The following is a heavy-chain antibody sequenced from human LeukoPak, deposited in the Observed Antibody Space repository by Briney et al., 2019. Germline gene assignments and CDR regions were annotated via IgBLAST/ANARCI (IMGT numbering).Heavy chain of an antibody. CDR1: GFTLSSHW. V-gene: IGHV3-7*01. D-gene: IGHD6-19*01. Sequence: PGGSLRLSCVASGFTLSSHWMHWVRQAPGKGLEWVANIKQDESEIYYVDSVKGRFTISRDNAENSLYLQMNSLRAEDTAVYYRARDIGAWSAYWGQGTLVTVSS. J-gene: IGHJ4*02. CDR2: IKQDESEI. CDR3: ARDIGAWSAY.